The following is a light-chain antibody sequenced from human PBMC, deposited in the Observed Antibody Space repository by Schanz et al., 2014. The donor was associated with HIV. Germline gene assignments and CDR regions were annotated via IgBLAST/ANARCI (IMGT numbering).Light chain of an antibody. CDR1: SSDVGSYNL. J-gene: IGLJ2*01. V-gene: IGLV2-23*02. Sequence: QSVLTQPASVSGSPGQSITISCTGTSSDVGSYNLLSWYQQHPGKAPKLMIYEVSKRPSGVPDRFSGSKSGNTASLTISGLQAEDEADYYCCSYTGSGTLVFGGGTKLTVL. CDR2: EVS. CDR3: CSYTGSGTLV.